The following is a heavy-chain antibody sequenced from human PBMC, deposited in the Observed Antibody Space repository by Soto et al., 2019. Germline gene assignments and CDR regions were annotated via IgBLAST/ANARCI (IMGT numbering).Heavy chain of an antibody. CDR1: GYTFTNSG. CDR2: IIPILGIA. Sequence: SVKVSCKASGYTFTNSGISWVRQAPGQGLEWMGRIIPILGIANYAQKFQGRVTITADKSTSTAYMELSSLRSEDTAVYYCASWRYCSSTSCYGAFDIWGQGTMVTVS. V-gene: IGHV1-69*04. J-gene: IGHJ3*02. D-gene: IGHD2-2*01. CDR3: ASWRYCSSTSCYGAFDI.